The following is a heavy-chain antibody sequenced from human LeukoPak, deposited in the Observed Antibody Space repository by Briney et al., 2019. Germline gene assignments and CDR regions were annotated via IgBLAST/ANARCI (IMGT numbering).Heavy chain of an antibody. V-gene: IGHV3-23*01. D-gene: IGHD3-3*01. J-gene: IGHJ4*02. CDR3: ANGGGYDFWSGTKIDY. CDR2: ISGSGGST. CDR1: GFTFSSYA. Sequence: PGGSLRLSCAASGFTFSSYAMSWVRQAPGKGLEWVSAISGSGGSTYYADSVKGRFTISRDNSKNTLYLQMNSLRAEDTAVYYCANGGGYDFWSGTKIDYWGQGTLVTVSS.